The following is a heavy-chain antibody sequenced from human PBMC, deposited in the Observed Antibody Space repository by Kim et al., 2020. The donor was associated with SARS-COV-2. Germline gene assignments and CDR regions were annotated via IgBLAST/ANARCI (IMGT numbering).Heavy chain of an antibody. J-gene: IGHJ6*03. CDR1: GFTFSSYA. V-gene: IGHV3-23*01. CDR3: AKEACSSTSCYIYYYYYMDV. CDR2: ISGSGGST. D-gene: IGHD2-2*02. Sequence: GGSLRLSCAASGFTFSSYAMSWVRQAPGKGLEWVSAISGSGGSTYYADSVKGRFTISRDNSKNTLYLQMNSLRAEDTAVYYCAKEACSSTSCYIYYYYYMDVWGKGTTVTVSS.